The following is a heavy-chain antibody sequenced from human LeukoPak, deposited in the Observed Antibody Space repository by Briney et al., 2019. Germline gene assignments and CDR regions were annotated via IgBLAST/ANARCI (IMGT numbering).Heavy chain of an antibody. J-gene: IGHJ4*02. V-gene: IGHV5-51*01. CDR2: IYPGDYDT. CDR3: ARRLSYGYAVDY. D-gene: IGHD5-18*01. Sequence: GESLKISRKGSRYSFTSYWIGWGPQITGKGLEWIWIIYPGDYDTRYSPSFQGQVPISADKSISTAYLQWSSLKASDTAMYYCARRLSYGYAVDYWGQGTLVTVSS. CDR1: RYSFTSYW.